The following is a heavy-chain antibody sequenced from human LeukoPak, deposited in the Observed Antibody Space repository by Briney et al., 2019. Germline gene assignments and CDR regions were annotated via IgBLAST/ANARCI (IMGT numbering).Heavy chain of an antibody. CDR3: AREDKYYDILTELVGDYYYYGMDV. J-gene: IGHJ6*02. Sequence: SVKVSCKASVGTFSSYAISWVRQAPGQGLEWMGRIIPILGIANYAQKFQGRVTITADKSTSTAYMELSSLRYEDTAVYYCAREDKYYDILTELVGDYYYYGMDVWGQGTTVTVSS. CDR2: IIPILGIA. CDR1: VGTFSSYA. V-gene: IGHV1-69*04. D-gene: IGHD3-9*01.